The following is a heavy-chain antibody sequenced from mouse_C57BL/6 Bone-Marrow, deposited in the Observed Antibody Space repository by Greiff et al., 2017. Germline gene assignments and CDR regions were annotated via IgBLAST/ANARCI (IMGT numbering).Heavy chain of an antibody. J-gene: IGHJ4*01. CDR1: GFNIKDDY. V-gene: IGHV14-4*01. CDR3: TGALDY. Sequence: EVKLQESGAELVRPGASVKLSCTASGFNIKDDYMHWVKQRPEQGLEWIGWIDPENGATEYASKFQGKATITADTSSNSAYLQLSSLTSEDTAVYDCTGALDYWGQGTAATVSS. CDR2: IDPENGAT.